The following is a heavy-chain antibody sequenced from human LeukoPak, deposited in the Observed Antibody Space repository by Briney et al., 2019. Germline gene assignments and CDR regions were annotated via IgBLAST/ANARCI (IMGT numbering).Heavy chain of an antibody. CDR2: IYYSGST. J-gene: IGHJ4*02. Sequence: SETLSLTCTASGGSISTYYWSWIRQPPGKGLEWIGCIYYSGSTNYNPSLKSRVTISVDTSKNQFSLKLSSVTAADTALYYCARRSGPLLDSWGQGTLVTVSS. V-gene: IGHV4-59*01. CDR1: GGSISTYY. CDR3: ARRSGPLLDS. D-gene: IGHD3-3*01.